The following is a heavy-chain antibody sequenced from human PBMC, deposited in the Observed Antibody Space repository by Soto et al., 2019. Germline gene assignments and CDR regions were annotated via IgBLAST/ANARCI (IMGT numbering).Heavy chain of an antibody. CDR2: ISGSGGST. D-gene: IGHD1-7*01. CDR3: AKDHIPELRSEVYYYYGMDV. J-gene: IGHJ6*02. V-gene: IGHV3-23*01. Sequence: GGSLRLSCAASGFTFSSYAMSWVRQAPGKGLEWVSAISGSGGSTYYADSVKGRFTISRDNSKNTLYLQMNSLRAEDTAVYYCAKDHIPELRSEVYYYYGMDVWGQGTTVTVSS. CDR1: GFTFSSYA.